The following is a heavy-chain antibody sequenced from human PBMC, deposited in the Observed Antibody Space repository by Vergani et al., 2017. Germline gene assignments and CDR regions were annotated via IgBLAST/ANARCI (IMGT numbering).Heavy chain of an antibody. CDR3: ARDGIAAAGSVFDY. Sequence: QVQLVESGGGVVQPGRSLRLSCAASGFTFSSYGMHWVRQAPGKGLEWVAVIWYDGSNKYYADSVKGRFTISRDTSKNTLYLQMNSLRAEDTAVYYCARDGIAAAGSVFDYWGQGTLVTVSS. D-gene: IGHD6-13*01. CDR1: GFTFSSYG. V-gene: IGHV3-33*01. J-gene: IGHJ4*02. CDR2: IWYDGSNK.